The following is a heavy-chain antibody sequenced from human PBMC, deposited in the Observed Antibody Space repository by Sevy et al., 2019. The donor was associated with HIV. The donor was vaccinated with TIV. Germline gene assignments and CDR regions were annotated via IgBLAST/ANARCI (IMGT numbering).Heavy chain of an antibody. Sequence: ASVKVSCKASGGTFSSYAISWVRQAPGQGLEWMGGINPIFGTANYAQKFQGRVTITADESTSTAYMELSSLRSEDTAVYYCARGWYAPPYYYGMDVWGQGTTVTVSS. V-gene: IGHV1-69*13. CDR3: ARGWYAPPYYYGMDV. J-gene: IGHJ6*02. D-gene: IGHD6-19*01. CDR2: INPIFGTA. CDR1: GGTFSSYA.